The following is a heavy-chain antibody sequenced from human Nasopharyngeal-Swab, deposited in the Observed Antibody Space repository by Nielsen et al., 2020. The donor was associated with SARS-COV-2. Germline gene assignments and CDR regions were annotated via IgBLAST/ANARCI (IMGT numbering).Heavy chain of an antibody. V-gene: IGHV3-33*01. CDR1: GFTFSSYG. CDR3: ARGGLSFPPDGLDV. Sequence: GGSLRLSCAASGFTFSSYGMHWVRQAPGKGLEWVAVIWYDGSNKYYADSVKGRFTISRDNSKNTLYLQMNSLRAEDTAVYYCARGGLSFPPDGLDVWGQETTVTVSS. CDR2: IWYDGSNK. D-gene: IGHD3-16*01. J-gene: IGHJ6*02.